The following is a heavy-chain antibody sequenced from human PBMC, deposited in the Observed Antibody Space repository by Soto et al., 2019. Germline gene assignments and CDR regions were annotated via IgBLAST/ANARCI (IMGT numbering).Heavy chain of an antibody. J-gene: IGHJ5*02. V-gene: IGHV4-61*01. CDR3: ARGGNWFDP. Sequence: SETLSLTCTVSGGSVSSGSYYWSWIRQPPGKGLEWIGYIYYSGSTNYNPSLKSRVTISVDTSKNQFSLKLSSVTAADTAVYYCARGGNWFDPRGQRTPVTVSS. CDR1: GGSVSSGSYY. CDR2: IYYSGST.